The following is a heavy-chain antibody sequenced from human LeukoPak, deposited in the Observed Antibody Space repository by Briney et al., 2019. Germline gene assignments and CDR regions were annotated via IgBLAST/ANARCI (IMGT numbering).Heavy chain of an antibody. CDR1: GYTFTCYY. Sequence: GASVKVSCKASGYTFTCYYMHWVRQAPGQGLEWMGWINPNSGGTNYAQEFQGRVTMTRDTSISTAYMELSRLRSDDTAVYYCARVGSYCSSTSCNGGDYWGQGTLVTVSS. V-gene: IGHV1-2*02. CDR2: INPNSGGT. CDR3: ARVGSYCSSTSCNGGDY. J-gene: IGHJ4*02. D-gene: IGHD2-2*01.